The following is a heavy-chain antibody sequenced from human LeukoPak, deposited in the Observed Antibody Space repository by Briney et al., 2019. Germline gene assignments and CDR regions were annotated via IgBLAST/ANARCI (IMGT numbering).Heavy chain of an antibody. Sequence: GGSLRLSCAASGFTFSSYEMNWVRQAPGKGLEWVSYISSSGSTIYYADSVKGRFTISRDNARNSLYLQMNSLRAEDTAVYYCAELGITMIGGVWGKGTTATISS. J-gene: IGHJ6*04. D-gene: IGHD3-10*02. CDR3: AELGITMIGGV. CDR2: ISSSGSTI. V-gene: IGHV3-48*03. CDR1: GFTFSSYE.